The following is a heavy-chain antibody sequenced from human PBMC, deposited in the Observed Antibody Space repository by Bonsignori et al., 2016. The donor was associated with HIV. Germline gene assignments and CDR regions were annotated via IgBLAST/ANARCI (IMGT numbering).Heavy chain of an antibody. J-gene: IGHJ4*02. CDR3: ARVLTTVTTKQFDY. Sequence: RQAPGKGLEWIGEINHSGSTNYNPSLKSRVTISVDTSKNQFSLKLSSVTAADTAVYYCARVLTTVTTKQFDYWGPGNPGHRLL. CDR2: INHSGST. V-gene: IGHV4-34*01. D-gene: IGHD4-17*01.